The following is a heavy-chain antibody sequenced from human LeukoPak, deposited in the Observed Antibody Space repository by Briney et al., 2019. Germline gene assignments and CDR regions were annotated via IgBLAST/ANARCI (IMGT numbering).Heavy chain of an antibody. CDR3: ARDPDGDYIGAFDM. J-gene: IGHJ3*02. CDR1: GFTFKDYA. CDR2: IRASGGLR. Sequence: GGSLRLSCAASGFTFKDYAMMWVRQAPGRGLEWVSAIRASGGLRFYADSVKGRFTISRDNSKNTLYLQMNSLRAADTAVYYCARDPDGDYIGAFDMCGQGTKVTVSS. V-gene: IGHV3-23*01. D-gene: IGHD4-17*01.